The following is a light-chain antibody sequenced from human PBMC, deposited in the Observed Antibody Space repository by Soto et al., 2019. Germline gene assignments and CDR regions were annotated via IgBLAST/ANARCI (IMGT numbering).Light chain of an antibody. V-gene: IGKV3-15*01. CDR1: QSVSSN. CDR2: GAS. J-gene: IGKJ1*01. CDR3: QQYNNWPRT. Sequence: EIVMTQSPATLSVSPGERATLSCRASQSVSSNLAWYQQKPGQAPRLLIYGASTRATGIPARFSGSGSGTEFTLTISSLQSEDCAVYYCQQYNNWPRTCGQGTKVEIK.